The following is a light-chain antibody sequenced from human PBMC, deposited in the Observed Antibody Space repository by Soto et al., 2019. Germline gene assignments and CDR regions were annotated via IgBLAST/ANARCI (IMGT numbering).Light chain of an antibody. V-gene: IGKV2-40*01. J-gene: IGKJ4*01. Sequence: IVMTQPPLSLTVTPGEPASISCRSSHSLLDSDDGNTYLDWYLQKPGQSPQLLIYTVSYRASGVPDRFSGSGSGTDFTLKISRVEAEDVGVYYCMQRIEFPLTFGQGTKVDIK. CDR3: MQRIEFPLT. CDR2: TVS. CDR1: HSLLDSDDGNTY.